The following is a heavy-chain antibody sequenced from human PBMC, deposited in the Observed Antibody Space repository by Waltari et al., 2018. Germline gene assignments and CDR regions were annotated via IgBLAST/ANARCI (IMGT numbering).Heavy chain of an antibody. V-gene: IGHV3-21*01. Sequence: EVQLVESGGGLVKPGGSLRLSCAASGFSFSSYSMNWVRQAPGKGLEWVSSISSTGSYTHYADSVKGRFSISRDNAKNSLYLQMNSLRAEDTAVYDCARGGWGFYLDDWGQGTLVT. J-gene: IGHJ4*02. CDR2: ISSTGSYT. CDR1: GFSFSSYS. D-gene: IGHD7-27*01. CDR3: ARGGWGFYLDD.